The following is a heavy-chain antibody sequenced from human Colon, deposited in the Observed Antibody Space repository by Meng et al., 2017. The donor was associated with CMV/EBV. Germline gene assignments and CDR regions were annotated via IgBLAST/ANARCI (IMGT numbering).Heavy chain of an antibody. CDR2: IKEDGSEK. V-gene: IGHV3-7*01. CDR3: ARDYCSSPSCYDYVLDV. J-gene: IGHJ6*02. D-gene: IGHD2-2*01. CDR1: GFTLSNYW. Sequence: GGSLRLSCGASGFTLSNYWMTWVRQAPGKGLEWLANIKEDGSEKYHADSVKGRFTISRDNAKNSLYLHMNNLGAKDTAVYYCARDYCSSPSCYDYVLDVWGQGTTVTVSS.